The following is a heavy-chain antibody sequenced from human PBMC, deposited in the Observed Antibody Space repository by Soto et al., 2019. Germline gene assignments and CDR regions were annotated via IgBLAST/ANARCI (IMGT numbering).Heavy chain of an antibody. Sequence: GGSLRLSCAASGCTVSSNYMSWVRQAPGKGLEWVSAISGSGGSTYYADSMKGRFTISRDNSKNTLYLQMNSLRAEDTAVYYCEKEDQWLAPLGVDYWGQGTLVTVSS. J-gene: IGHJ4*02. CDR3: EKEDQWLAPLGVDY. CDR2: ISGSGGST. CDR1: GCTVSSNY. V-gene: IGHV3-23*01. D-gene: IGHD6-19*01.